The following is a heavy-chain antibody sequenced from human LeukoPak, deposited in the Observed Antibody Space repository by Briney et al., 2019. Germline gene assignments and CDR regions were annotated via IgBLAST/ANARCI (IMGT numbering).Heavy chain of an antibody. Sequence: PGRSLSLSCTASGFTFGDYVMSWVRQAPGKGLEWVGFIRSKAYGGTTEYAASVKGRFTISRDDSKSIAYLQMNSLKTEDTVVYYCTRGKYYDFWSGYYPDYWGQGTLVTVSS. CDR1: GFTFGDYV. V-gene: IGHV3-49*04. CDR3: TRGKYYDFWSGYYPDY. CDR2: IRSKAYGGTT. D-gene: IGHD3-3*01. J-gene: IGHJ4*02.